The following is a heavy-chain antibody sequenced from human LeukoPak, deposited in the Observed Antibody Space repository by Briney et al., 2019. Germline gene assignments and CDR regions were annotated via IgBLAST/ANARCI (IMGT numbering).Heavy chain of an antibody. V-gene: IGHV1-69*04. CDR3: ASSVDTYYYDSSGFTGDAFDI. D-gene: IGHD3-22*01. J-gene: IGHJ3*02. Sequence: SVKVSCKASGGTFSSYAISWVRQAPGQGLEWMGRIIPILGIANYAQKFQGRVTITADKSTSTAYMELSSLRSEDTAVYYCASSVDTYYYDSSGFTGDAFDIWGQGTMVTVSS. CDR1: GGTFSSYA. CDR2: IIPILGIA.